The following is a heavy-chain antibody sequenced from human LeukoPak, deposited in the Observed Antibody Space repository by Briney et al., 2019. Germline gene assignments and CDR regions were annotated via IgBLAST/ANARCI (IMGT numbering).Heavy chain of an antibody. CDR1: GGSISSYY. CDR2: IYYSGST. V-gene: IGHV4-59*01. Sequence: KPSETLSLTCTVSGGSISSYYWSWIRQPPGKGLEWIGYIYYSGSTNYNPSLKSRVTISVDTSKNQFSLKLSSVTAADTAVYYCARALMVYARGYYYYGMDVWGQGTTVTVSS. CDR3: ARALMVYARGYYYYGMDV. D-gene: IGHD2-8*01. J-gene: IGHJ6*02.